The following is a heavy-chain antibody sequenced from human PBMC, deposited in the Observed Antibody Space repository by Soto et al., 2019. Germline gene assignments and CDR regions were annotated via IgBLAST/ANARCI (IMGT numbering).Heavy chain of an antibody. CDR1: GFTFNTNA. J-gene: IGHJ4*02. CDR2: VSASGLNT. Sequence: HPESFVKLNRAASGFTFNTNAMAWVRQAPGKGLEWVSGVSASGLNTDYADPVKGRFYISRDNSKNTVSLHMNSLRAEDTAVYYCARRIVATETFDYWGQGTLVTVSS. CDR3: ARRIVATETFDY. V-gene: IGHV3-23*01. D-gene: IGHD5-12*01.